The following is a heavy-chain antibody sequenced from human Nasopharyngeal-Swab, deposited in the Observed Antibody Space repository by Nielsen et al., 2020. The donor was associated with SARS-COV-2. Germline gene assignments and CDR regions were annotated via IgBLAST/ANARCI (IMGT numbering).Heavy chain of an antibody. CDR3: ARRPHFDILTGFYFDF. Sequence: GGSLTISCKGSGYIFTSYWIGWVRQMPGKGLEWMGVIYPGNSDTRYSPSFQGQVTISADKSTSTAYLQWSSLKASDTAMYFCARRPHFDILTGFYFDFWGQGIVVTVSS. D-gene: IGHD3-9*01. J-gene: IGHJ4*02. CDR2: IYPGNSDT. CDR1: GYIFTSYW. V-gene: IGHV5-51*01.